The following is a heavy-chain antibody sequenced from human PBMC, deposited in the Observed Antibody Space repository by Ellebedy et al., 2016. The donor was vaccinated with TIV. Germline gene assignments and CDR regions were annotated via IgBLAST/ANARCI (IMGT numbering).Heavy chain of an antibody. CDR2: IKQDGRVK. Sequence: GESLKISCVASGFTFRSYWMSSVRQAPGTGLEWVAGIKQDGRVKDYLDSVKGRFTVSRDNAKTSLYLQLNSLRAEDTAVYYCASACFGVACHFEHWGQGTLVTVSS. J-gene: IGHJ4*02. D-gene: IGHD3-3*01. CDR3: ASACFGVACHFEH. V-gene: IGHV3-7*01. CDR1: GFTFRSYW.